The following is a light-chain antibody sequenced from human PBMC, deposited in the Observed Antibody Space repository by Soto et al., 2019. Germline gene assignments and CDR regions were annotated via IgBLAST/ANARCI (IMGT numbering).Light chain of an antibody. V-gene: IGKV3-20*01. CDR2: GAS. Sequence: EIVLTQSPGTLSLSPGERATLSCRASQSVSSSYLAWYQQKPGQAPRLLIYGASSRATGIPDRFSGSGSGTEFTLTISSLQPEDFAVYYCQQYNNWPITFGQGTRLEIK. CDR1: QSVSSSY. J-gene: IGKJ5*01. CDR3: QQYNNWPIT.